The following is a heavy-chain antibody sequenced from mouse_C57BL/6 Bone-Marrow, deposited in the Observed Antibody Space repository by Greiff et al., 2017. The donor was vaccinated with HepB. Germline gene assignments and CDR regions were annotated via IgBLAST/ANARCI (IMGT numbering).Heavy chain of an antibody. J-gene: IGHJ2*01. CDR1: GYSFTGYY. D-gene: IGHD2-4*01. V-gene: IGHV1-42*01. CDR2: INPSTGGT. Sequence: VQLKQSGPELVKPGASVKISCKASGYSFTGYYMNWVKQSPEKSLEWIGEINPSTGGTTYNQKFKAKATLTVDKSSSTAYMQLKSLTSEDSAVYYCAREPNYDYDGYYFDYWGQGTTLTVSS. CDR3: AREPNYDYDGYYFDY.